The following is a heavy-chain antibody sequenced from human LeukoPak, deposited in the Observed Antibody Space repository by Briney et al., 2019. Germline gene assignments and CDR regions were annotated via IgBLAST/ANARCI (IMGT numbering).Heavy chain of an antibody. CDR2: INHSGST. CDR3: ARELRYSSYYYYGMDV. CDR1: GGSFSGYY. D-gene: IGHD3-9*01. V-gene: IGHV4-34*01. J-gene: IGHJ6*04. Sequence: SETLSLTCAVYGGSFSGYYWSWIRQPPGKGLEWIGEINHSGSTNYNPSLKSRVTISVDTSKNQFSLKLSSVTAADTAVYYCARELRYSSYYYYGMDVWGKGTTVTVSS.